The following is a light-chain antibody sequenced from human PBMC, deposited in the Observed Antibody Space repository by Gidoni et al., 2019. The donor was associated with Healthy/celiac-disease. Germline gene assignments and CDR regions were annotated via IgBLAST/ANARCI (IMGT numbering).Light chain of an antibody. V-gene: IGKV1-27*01. Sequence: DIQMTQSPSSLSASVADRVTITCRASQGISNYLAWYQQKPGKVPKLLIYAASTLQSGVPSRFKGSGSGTDFTLTISSLQPEDVATYYCQKYNSAPWTFGQGTRVEIK. CDR2: AAS. CDR3: QKYNSAPWT. J-gene: IGKJ1*01. CDR1: QGISNY.